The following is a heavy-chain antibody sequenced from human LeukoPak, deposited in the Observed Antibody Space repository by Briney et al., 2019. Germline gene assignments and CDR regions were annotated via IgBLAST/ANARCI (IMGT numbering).Heavy chain of an antibody. V-gene: IGHV4-39*01. CDR2: IYYSGST. J-gene: IGHJ4*02. CDR1: GGSISSSSYY. Sequence: SETLSLTCTVSGGSISSSSYYWGWIRQPPGKGLEWIGSIYYSGSTYYNPSLQSRVTISVDSSKNQFSLKLSSVTAADTAVYYCARPGDGYNLGYWGQGTLVTVSS. D-gene: IGHD5-24*01. CDR3: ARPGDGYNLGY.